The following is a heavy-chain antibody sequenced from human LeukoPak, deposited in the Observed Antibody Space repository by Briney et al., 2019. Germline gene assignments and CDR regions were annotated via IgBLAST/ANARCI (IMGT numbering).Heavy chain of an antibody. V-gene: IGHV3-30*03. D-gene: IGHD3-10*01. CDR2: ITYGGSNY. CDR1: GLTFSNYA. Sequence: GGSLRLSCAASGLTFSNYAMHWVRQVPGKGLEWVAVITYGGSNYYYTDSVKGRFTVSRDNSRNTLYLQMNSLTAEDTAVYYCATDLSLDHYASGGSGPYFDSWGQGILVTVSS. J-gene: IGHJ4*02. CDR3: ATDLSLDHYASGGSGPYFDS.